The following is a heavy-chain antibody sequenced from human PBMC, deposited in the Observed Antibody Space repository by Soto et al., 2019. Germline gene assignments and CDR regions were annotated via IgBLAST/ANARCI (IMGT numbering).Heavy chain of an antibody. CDR2: IDPSDSYT. Sequence: PGESQKISCNGSGYKVTSYWISWVRQMTGKGLEWMGRIDPSDSYTNYSPSFQGHVTISADKSISTAYLQWSSLKASDTAMYYCASYSRFGELLSIDYWGQGTLVTVSS. D-gene: IGHD3-10*01. CDR3: ASYSRFGELLSIDY. CDR1: GYKVTSYW. V-gene: IGHV5-10-1*01. J-gene: IGHJ4*02.